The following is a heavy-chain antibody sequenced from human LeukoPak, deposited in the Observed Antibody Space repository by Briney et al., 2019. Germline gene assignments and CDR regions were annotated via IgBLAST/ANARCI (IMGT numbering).Heavy chain of an antibody. Sequence: PSETLSLTCTVSGGSINSGGYYWSWIRQPPGKGLEWIGYIYLNGSTFYNPSLKSRVTISVDRSNNQFSLKLSSVTAADTAVYYCARVVAASPYYYYYMDVWGKGTTVTVSS. CDR1: GGSINSGGYY. CDR2: IYLNGST. CDR3: ARVVAASPYYYYYMDV. J-gene: IGHJ6*03. D-gene: IGHD6-13*01. V-gene: IGHV4-30-2*01.